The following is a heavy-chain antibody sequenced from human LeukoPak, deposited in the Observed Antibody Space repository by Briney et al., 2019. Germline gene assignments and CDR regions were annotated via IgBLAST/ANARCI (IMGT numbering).Heavy chain of an antibody. D-gene: IGHD2-15*01. CDR3: AKSGLNRFDY. CDR2: SSGSGSST. Sequence: RGGSLRLSCAVSGFTFSSYAMSWVRHAPGEGLEWVSTSSGSGSSTYYTDSVKGRFTISRDNSKNTLYLQMNSLRAEDTAVYYCAKSGLNRFDYWGQGTLVTVSS. CDR1: GFTFSSYA. V-gene: IGHV3-23*01. J-gene: IGHJ4*02.